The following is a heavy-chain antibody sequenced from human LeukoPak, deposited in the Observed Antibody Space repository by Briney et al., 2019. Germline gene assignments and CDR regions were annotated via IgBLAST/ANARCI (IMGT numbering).Heavy chain of an antibody. CDR1: GFTFSSYS. D-gene: IGHD3-22*01. CDR3: AIIPYDSSGYGVLY. CDR2: ISSSSSYI. J-gene: IGHJ4*02. Sequence: GGSLRLSCAASGFTFSSYSMNWARQAPGKGLEWVSSISSSSSYIYYADSVKGRFTISRDNAKNSLYLQMNSLRAEDTAVYYCAIIPYDSSGYGVLYWGQGTLVTVSS. V-gene: IGHV3-21*01.